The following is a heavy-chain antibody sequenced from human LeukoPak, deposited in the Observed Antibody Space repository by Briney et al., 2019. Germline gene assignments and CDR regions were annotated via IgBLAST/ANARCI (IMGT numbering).Heavy chain of an antibody. Sequence: GGSLRLSCAASGFTFSSYAMSWVRQAPGKGLEWVSAISGSGGSTYYADSVKGRFTISRDNSKNTLYLQMNSLRAEDTAVYYCAKDHERYIHPTWGDYWGRGTLVTVSS. CDR1: GFTFSSYA. D-gene: IGHD3-16*01. CDR3: AKDHERYIHPTWGDY. V-gene: IGHV3-23*01. J-gene: IGHJ4*02. CDR2: ISGSGGST.